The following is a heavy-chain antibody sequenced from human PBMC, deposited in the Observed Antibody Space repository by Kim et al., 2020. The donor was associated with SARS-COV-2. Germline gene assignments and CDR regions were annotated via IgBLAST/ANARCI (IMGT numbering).Heavy chain of an antibody. CDR2: ISSSGSTI. D-gene: IGHD3-16*02. CDR1: GFTFSSYE. CDR3: AREGDRSGVMYV. Sequence: GGSLRLSCAASGFTFSSYEMNWVRQAPGKGLEWVSYISSSGSTIYYADSVKGRFTISRDNAKNSLYLQMNSLRAEDTAVYYCAREGDRSGVMYVWGQGTTVTVSS. J-gene: IGHJ6*01. V-gene: IGHV3-48*03.